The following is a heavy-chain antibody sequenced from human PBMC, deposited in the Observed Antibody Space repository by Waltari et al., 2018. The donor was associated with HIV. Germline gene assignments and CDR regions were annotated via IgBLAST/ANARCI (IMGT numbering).Heavy chain of an antibody. CDR1: GGSIRDSYYY. J-gene: IGHJ5*02. CDR3: ARHEPRSTWFDP. D-gene: IGHD1-26*01. Sequence: QLHLQESGPGLVKPSETLSLTCSVSGGSIRDSYYYWGWIRQPPGKGLEWIGSIFDRGSAYDNPSLKSRVTIAVDTSKNQFSLKLSSVTAADTALYCCARHEPRSTWFDPWGQGTLVTVSS. V-gene: IGHV4-39*01. CDR2: IFDRGSA.